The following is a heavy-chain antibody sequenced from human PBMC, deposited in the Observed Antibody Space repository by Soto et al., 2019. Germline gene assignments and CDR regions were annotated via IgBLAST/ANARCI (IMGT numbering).Heavy chain of an antibody. J-gene: IGHJ6*03. CDR1: GDSFNDYY. CDR2: INPNGGAT. V-gene: IGHV1-2*02. Sequence: VQLVQSGAEVKKPGASVKVSCKTSGDSFNDYYIHWVRQAPGQGLEWMGWINPNGGATKYAQKLQGRVTVTRDTSIRTVYMELSSLRSDATALYYCARESGGATATLDYYYFYMDVWGKGTTVTVSS. CDR3: ARESGGATATLDYYYFYMDV. D-gene: IGHD5-12*01.